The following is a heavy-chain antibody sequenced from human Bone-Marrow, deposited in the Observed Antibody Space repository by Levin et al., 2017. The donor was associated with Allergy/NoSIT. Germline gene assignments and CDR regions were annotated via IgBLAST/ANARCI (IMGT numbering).Heavy chain of an antibody. CDR3: ARGCRTWFAP. J-gene: IGHJ5*02. D-gene: IGHD1/OR15-1a*01. CDR2: ISYSRST. CDR1: GGSIRNVNSY. Sequence: SETLSLTCTVSGGSIRNVNSYWSWIRQAPGEGLEWIGYISYSRSTYYNPSLESRVTILMDTSKNQFSLRVNSVIAADTAIYYCARGCRTWFAPWGQGTLVTVSS. V-gene: IGHV4-30-4*01.